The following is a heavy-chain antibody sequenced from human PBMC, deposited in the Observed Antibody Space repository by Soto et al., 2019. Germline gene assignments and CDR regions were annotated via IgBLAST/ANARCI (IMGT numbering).Heavy chain of an antibody. D-gene: IGHD6-6*01. CDR2: IDPSDSYT. Sequence: GESLKISCKGSGYSFTSYWISWVRQMPGKGLEWMGRIDPSDSYTNYSPSFQGHVTISADKSISTAYLQWSSLKASDTAMYYCARRGGAARGSYYYYGMDVWGQGTTVTVSS. V-gene: IGHV5-10-1*01. CDR1: GYSFTSYW. J-gene: IGHJ6*02. CDR3: ARRGGAARGSYYYYGMDV.